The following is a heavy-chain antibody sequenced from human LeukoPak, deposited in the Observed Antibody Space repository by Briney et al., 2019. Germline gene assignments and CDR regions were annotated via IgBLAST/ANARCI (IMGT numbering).Heavy chain of an antibody. D-gene: IGHD3-3*01. CDR2: ISSSGSTI. CDR3: ARDRSGYFQN. CDR1: GFTFSSYE. J-gene: IGHJ1*01. V-gene: IGHV3-48*03. Sequence: GGSLRLSCAASGFTFSSYEMNWVRQAPGKGLEWVSYISSSGSTIYYADSVKGRFTISRDNAKNSLYLQMNSLRAEDTAVYYCARDRSGYFQNWGQGTLVTVSS.